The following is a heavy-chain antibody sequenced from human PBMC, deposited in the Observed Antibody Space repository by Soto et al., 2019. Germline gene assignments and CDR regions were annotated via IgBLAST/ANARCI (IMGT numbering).Heavy chain of an antibody. CDR2: IRSKANSYAT. CDR1: GFTFSGSA. CDR3: TRPHGYYDSSGYDDY. V-gene: IGHV3-73*01. J-gene: IGHJ4*02. D-gene: IGHD3-22*01. Sequence: EVQLVESGGGLVQPGGSLKLSCAASGFTFSGSAMHWVRQASGKGLEWVGRIRSKANSYATAYAASVKGRFTISRDDSKNTAYLQMNSLKTEDTAVYYCTRPHGYYDSSGYDDYWGQGTLVTVSS.